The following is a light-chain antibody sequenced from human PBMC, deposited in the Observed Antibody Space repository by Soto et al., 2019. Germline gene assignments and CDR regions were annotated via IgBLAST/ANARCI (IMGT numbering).Light chain of an antibody. V-gene: IGKV3-20*01. CDR2: GAS. Sequence: EIMLTQSPGALSLSPGERATLSCRASQSVNSNYLAWYQPKPGRGPRVLIYGASSRATGIPDRFSGSGSGNHFALTICRLEPEHYAVYYCPQYHHSPRTLGHATKVKI. CDR1: QSVNSNY. CDR3: PQYHHSPRT. J-gene: IGKJ1*01.